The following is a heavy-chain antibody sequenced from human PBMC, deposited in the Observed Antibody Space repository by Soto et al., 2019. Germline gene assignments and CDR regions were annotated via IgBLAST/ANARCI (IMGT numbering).Heavy chain of an antibody. J-gene: IGHJ4*02. CDR2: ISGSGGST. V-gene: IGHV3-23*01. Sequence: EVQLLESGGGLVQPGGSLRLSCAASGFTLSSYAMSWVRQAPGKGLEWVSAISGSGGSTYYADSVKGRFTISRDNSKNTLYLQMNSLRAEDTAVYYCAKDSISSIAARTGDFDYWGQGTLVTVSS. D-gene: IGHD6-6*01. CDR1: GFTLSSYA. CDR3: AKDSISSIAARTGDFDY.